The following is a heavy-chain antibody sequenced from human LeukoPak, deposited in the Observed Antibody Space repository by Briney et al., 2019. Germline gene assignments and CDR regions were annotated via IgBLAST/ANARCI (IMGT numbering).Heavy chain of an antibody. V-gene: IGHV3-21*01. CDR3: ARDPDYPRHAFDI. J-gene: IGHJ3*02. D-gene: IGHD5-12*01. CDR1: GFALSDYA. Sequence: GGSLRLSCAASGFALSDYAINWVRQAPGKGLEWVSSISSGATYIYYADSVKGRFTISRDNAKNSLYLQMNSLRAEDTAVYYCARDPDYPRHAFDIWGQGTMVTVSS. CDR2: ISSGATYI.